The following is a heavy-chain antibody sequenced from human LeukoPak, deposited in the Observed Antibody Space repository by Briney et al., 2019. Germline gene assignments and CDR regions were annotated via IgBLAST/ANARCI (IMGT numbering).Heavy chain of an antibody. Sequence: SGPTLVKPTQALTLTCTFSGFSLNTHRVGVGWIRQPPGKALEGLALIYWDDDKRYSPSLRTRLTITKAISKNQVVLTMTNMASVDTGTYFCVRISRSFVAASDWFFDLWGRGTLVTVSS. J-gene: IGHJ2*01. D-gene: IGHD5-12*01. V-gene: IGHV2-5*04. CDR2: IYWDDDK. CDR1: GFSLNTHRVG. CDR3: VRISRSFVAASDWFFDL.